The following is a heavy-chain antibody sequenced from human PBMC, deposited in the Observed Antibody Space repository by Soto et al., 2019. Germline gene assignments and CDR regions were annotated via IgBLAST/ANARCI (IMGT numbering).Heavy chain of an antibody. CDR2: IYPDDSDT. CDR3: ARGKGPLDV. V-gene: IGHV5-51*01. Sequence: XECLKLSGKGSGYSCTSYLIGLVLQMPVKGLEWMGIIYPDDSDTRYSPSFQGQVTISVDKSINTAYLQWSSRKASDTAMYYCARGKGPLDVWGQGTTVTVSS. CDR1: GYSCTSYL. J-gene: IGHJ6*02.